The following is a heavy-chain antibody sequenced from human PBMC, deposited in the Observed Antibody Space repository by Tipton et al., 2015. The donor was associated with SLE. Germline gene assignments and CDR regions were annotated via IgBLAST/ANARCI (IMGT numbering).Heavy chain of an antibody. J-gene: IGHJ4*02. V-gene: IGHV3-30*02. Sequence: SLRLSCAASGFTFSGYGMHWVRQAPGKGLEWVAFIQYDGSNKYYADSVKGRFTISRDNSKNTLYLQMNNLRAEDTAVYYCVRDEDVSGSFSYFDHWGQGTLVIVSS. CDR3: VRDEDVSGSFSYFDH. D-gene: IGHD1-26*01. CDR1: GFTFSGYG. CDR2: IQYDGSNK.